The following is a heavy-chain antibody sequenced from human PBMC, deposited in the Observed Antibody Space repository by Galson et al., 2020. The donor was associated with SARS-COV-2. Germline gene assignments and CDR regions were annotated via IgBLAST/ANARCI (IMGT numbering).Heavy chain of an antibody. J-gene: IGHJ3*02. CDR1: GGSISSSNW. CDR3: ARDRNVLRFLEWSRRDAFDI. D-gene: IGHD3-3*01. V-gene: IGHV4-4*02. Sequence: SETLSLTCAVSGGSISSSNWWSWVRQPPGKGLEWIGEIYHSGSTNCNPSLKSRVTISVDQSKNQFSLKLSSVTAADTAVYYCARDRNVLRFLEWSRRDAFDIWGQGTMVTVSS. CDR2: IYHSGST.